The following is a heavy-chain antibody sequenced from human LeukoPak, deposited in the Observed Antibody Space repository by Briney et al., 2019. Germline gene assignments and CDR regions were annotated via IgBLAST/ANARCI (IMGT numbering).Heavy chain of an antibody. CDR1: GFTFSNYG. D-gene: IGHD4-17*01. V-gene: IGHV3-23*01. CDR2: ISGSGHNT. CDR3: AKDYYYGDFVAWFDP. Sequence: PGGSLRLSCAASGFTFSNYGMNWVCQAPGKGLEWVSAISGSGHNTYYADSVKGRFTISRDNSKNTLYLQMNSLRAEDTAVFYCAKDYYYGDFVAWFDPWGQGALVTVSS. J-gene: IGHJ5*02.